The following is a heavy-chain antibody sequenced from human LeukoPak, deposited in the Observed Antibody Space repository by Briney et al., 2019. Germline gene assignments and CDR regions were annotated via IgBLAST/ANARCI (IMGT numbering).Heavy chain of an antibody. V-gene: IGHV1-18*01. J-gene: IGHJ4*02. D-gene: IGHD3-10*01. Sequence: GASVKVSCKASGYTFTSYGISWVRQAPGQGLEWMGWISAYNGNTNYAQKLQGRVTMSTDTSTSTAYMELRSLRSDDTAVYYCARVPFGWFGELLPGGDKDYFDYWGQGTLVTVSS. CDR2: ISAYNGNT. CDR1: GYTFTSYG. CDR3: ARVPFGWFGELLPGGDKDYFDY.